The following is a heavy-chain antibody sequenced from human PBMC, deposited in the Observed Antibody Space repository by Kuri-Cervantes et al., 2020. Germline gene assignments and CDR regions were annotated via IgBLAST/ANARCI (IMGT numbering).Heavy chain of an antibody. D-gene: IGHD3-3*01. J-gene: IGHJ4*02. CDR3: ASGTYYDFWSGYYR. V-gene: IGHV3-7*05. Sequence: GESLKISCAASGFTFSNCNMNWVRQAPGKGLEWVATISKNGGDKKYVDSVEGRFSISRDNTKNSLFLQMNNVRLDDTAVYYCASGTYYDFWSGYYRWGQGTLVTVSS. CDR2: ISKNGGDK. CDR1: GFTFSNCN.